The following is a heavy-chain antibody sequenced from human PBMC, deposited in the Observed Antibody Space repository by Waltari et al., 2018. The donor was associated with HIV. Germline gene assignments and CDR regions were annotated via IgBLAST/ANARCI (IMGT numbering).Heavy chain of an antibody. D-gene: IGHD4-17*01. CDR1: GFTFSRYA. V-gene: IGHV3-23*01. J-gene: IGHJ4*02. Sequence: EVQLLESGGGLVQPGGSLRLSCAASGFTFSRYAMSWVRQAPGKGLEWVSDISGSGGSTYYADSVKGRFTISRENSKNTLYLQMNSLRAEDTAVYYCAKETASMTTVTTFDYWGQGTLVTVSS. CDR3: AKETASMTTVTTFDY. CDR2: ISGSGGST.